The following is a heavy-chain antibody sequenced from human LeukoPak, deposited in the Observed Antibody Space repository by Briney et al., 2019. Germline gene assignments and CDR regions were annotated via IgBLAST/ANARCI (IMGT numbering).Heavy chain of an antibody. CDR3: ARGHYYDSSGYYGY. Sequence: SETLSLTCAVYGGSFSGYYWRWIRQPPGKGLEWIGEINHSGSTNYNPSLKSRVTISVDTSKNQFSLKLSSVTAADTAVYYCARGHYYDSSGYYGYWGQGTLVTVS. V-gene: IGHV4-34*01. D-gene: IGHD3-22*01. CDR1: GGSFSGYY. CDR2: INHSGST. J-gene: IGHJ4*02.